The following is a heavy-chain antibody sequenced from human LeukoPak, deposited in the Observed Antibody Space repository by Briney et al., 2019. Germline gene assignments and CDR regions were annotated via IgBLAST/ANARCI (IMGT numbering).Heavy chain of an antibody. V-gene: IGHV3-30*01. CDR2: ISYDGGNK. CDR1: GFTFSTYA. Sequence: GRSLRLSCAASGFTFSTYAMHWVRQAPGKGLEWVAVISYDGGNKNYADSVKGRFTISSDNSKNTLYLQMNSLRAEDTAVFYCSKAKYYDSSGYYDYWGQATMVTVSS. J-gene: IGHJ4*02. CDR3: SKAKYYDSSGYYDY. D-gene: IGHD3-22*01.